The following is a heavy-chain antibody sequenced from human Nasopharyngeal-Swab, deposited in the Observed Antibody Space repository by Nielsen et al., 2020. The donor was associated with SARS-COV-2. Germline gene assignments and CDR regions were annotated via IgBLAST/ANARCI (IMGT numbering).Heavy chain of an antibody. J-gene: IGHJ6*02. CDR2: IYYSGST. CDR3: ASVTYYDFWSGYLNYGMDV. Sequence: SETLSLTCTVSGGSISSSSYYWGWIRQPPGKGLEWIGSIYYSGSTYYNPSLKSRVTISVDTSKNQFSLKLSPVTAADTAVYYCASVTYYDFWSGYLNYGMDVWGQGTTVTVSS. CDR1: GGSISSSSYY. V-gene: IGHV4-39*01. D-gene: IGHD3-3*01.